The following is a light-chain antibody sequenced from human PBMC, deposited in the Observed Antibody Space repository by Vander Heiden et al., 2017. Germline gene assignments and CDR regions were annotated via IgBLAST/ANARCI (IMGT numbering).Light chain of an antibody. V-gene: IGKV2-28*01. Sequence: EIVMTQSPLSLPVTPGEPASIPCTSSRSLLHSNGYNYLDWYLQNPGQSPQLLIYLGSNRASGVPDRFSGSGSGTDFTLKISRVEAEDVGVYYCMQALQSPLTFGGGTKVEIK. CDR2: LGS. CDR1: RSLLHSNGYNY. J-gene: IGKJ4*01. CDR3: MQALQSPLT.